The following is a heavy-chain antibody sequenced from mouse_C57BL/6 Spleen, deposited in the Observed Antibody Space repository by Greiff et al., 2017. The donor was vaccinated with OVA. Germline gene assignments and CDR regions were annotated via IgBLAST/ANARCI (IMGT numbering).Heavy chain of an antibody. D-gene: IGHD2-4*01. J-gene: IGHJ2*01. V-gene: IGHV1-82*01. Sequence: QVQLQQSGPELVKPGASVKISCKASGYAFSSSWMNWVKQRPGKGLEWIGRIYPGAGDTNYNGKFTGKATLTADKSSSTAYMQLSSLTSDDSAVYFCARFADYDVGDYWGQGTTLTVSS. CDR2: IYPGAGDT. CDR3: ARFADYDVGDY. CDR1: GYAFSSSW.